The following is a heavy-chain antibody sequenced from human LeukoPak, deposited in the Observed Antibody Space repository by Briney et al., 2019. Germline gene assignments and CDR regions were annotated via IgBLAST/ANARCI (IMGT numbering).Heavy chain of an antibody. CDR2: IFPDDSDT. J-gene: IGHJ4*02. Sequence: GESLKISCKGSGYNFAHDWIGWVRQMPGKGLEWMGIIFPDDSDTIYSPSFQGQVTISADKSINTAYLQWSNLKASDSAIYYCARQESEMTTPANRCFDLWGQGTLITVSS. D-gene: IGHD5-24*01. CDR3: ARQESEMTTPANRCFDL. CDR1: GYNFAHDW. V-gene: IGHV5-51*01.